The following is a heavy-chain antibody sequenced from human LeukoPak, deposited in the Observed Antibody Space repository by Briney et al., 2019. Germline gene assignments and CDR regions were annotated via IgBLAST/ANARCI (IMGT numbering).Heavy chain of an antibody. D-gene: IGHD2-2*01. CDR2: IYTSGST. CDR1: GGSISSYY. V-gene: IGHV4-4*07. Sequence: SETLSLTCTVSGGSISSYYWSWIRQPAGKGLEWNGRIYTSGSTNYNPSLKSRVTMSVDTSKNQFSLKLSSVTAADTAVYYCARVGYCSSTSCYDALDIWGQGTMVTVSS. CDR3: ARVGYCSSTSCYDALDI. J-gene: IGHJ3*02.